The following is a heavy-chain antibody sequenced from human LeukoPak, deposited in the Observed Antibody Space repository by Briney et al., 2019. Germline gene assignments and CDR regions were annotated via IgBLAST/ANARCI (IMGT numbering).Heavy chain of an antibody. V-gene: IGHV1-69*13. CDR1: GYTFNRYG. Sequence: GASVKVSCKASGYTFNRYGISWVRQAPGQGLEWMGGIIPIFRTGHYAERFQGRVTITADESTSTVYMELGSLRSEDTAVYYCARGGIAAGGTLKFDPWGQGTLVTVSS. J-gene: IGHJ5*02. CDR3: ARGGIAAGGTLKFDP. CDR2: IIPIFRTG. D-gene: IGHD6-13*01.